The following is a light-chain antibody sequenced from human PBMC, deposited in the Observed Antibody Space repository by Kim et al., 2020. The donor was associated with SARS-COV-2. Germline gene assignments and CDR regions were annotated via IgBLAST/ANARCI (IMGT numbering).Light chain of an antibody. CDR1: SLRNYY. CDR2: GKN. Sequence: LGQTVMITSQGDSLRNYYASWYQQRPGQAPKLLIYGKNSRPSGISDRFSGSTSGNTASLTITATQAEDEADYFCNSRDTSGDNVMLFGGGTQLTVL. V-gene: IGLV3-19*01. J-gene: IGLJ3*02. CDR3: NSRDTSGDNVML.